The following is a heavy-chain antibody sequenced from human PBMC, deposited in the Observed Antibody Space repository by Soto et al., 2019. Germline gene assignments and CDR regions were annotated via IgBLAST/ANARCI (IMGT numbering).Heavy chain of an antibody. CDR2: IYNDGTYS. J-gene: IGHJ4*02. CDR1: GFIFKMYW. CDR3: TRGPRPISTGTGAY. V-gene: IGHV3-74*01. Sequence: GGSLRLSCAASGFIFKMYWMHWVRQSPGKGLVWISRIYNDGTYSDYADSVRGRFTISRDNVNDTLYLQMNNLRAEDSGLYYCTRGPRPISTGTGAYWGQGTQVTV. D-gene: IGHD3-10*01.